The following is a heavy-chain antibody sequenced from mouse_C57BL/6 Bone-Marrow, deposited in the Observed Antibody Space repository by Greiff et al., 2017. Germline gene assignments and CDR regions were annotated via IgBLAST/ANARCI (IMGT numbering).Heavy chain of an antibody. CDR1: GYTFTSYW. J-gene: IGHJ2*01. Sequence: QVQLKQPGAELVKPGASVKLSCKASGYTFTSYWMHWVKQRPGRGLEWIGRIDPNSGGTKYNEKFKSKATLTVDKPSSTAYMQLSSLTSEDSAVYYCARWGYNAYYFDYWGQGTTLTVSS. CDR2: IDPNSGGT. V-gene: IGHV1-72*01. D-gene: IGHD6-1*01. CDR3: ARWGYNAYYFDY.